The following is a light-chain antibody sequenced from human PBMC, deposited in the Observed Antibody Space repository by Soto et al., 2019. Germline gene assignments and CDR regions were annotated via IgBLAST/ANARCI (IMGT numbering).Light chain of an antibody. CDR1: RNIKTS. V-gene: IGKV1-12*01. CDR3: QQISSFPPT. J-gene: IGKJ4*01. Sequence: DIPMTQSPSSVSASVGDRVTITCRASRNIKTSLAWYQQRPGKGPELLIYDASTLQSGVPSRISGSRSGTEFTLTISRLQPEDVATFYCQQISSFPPTFGGGTKVAI. CDR2: DAS.